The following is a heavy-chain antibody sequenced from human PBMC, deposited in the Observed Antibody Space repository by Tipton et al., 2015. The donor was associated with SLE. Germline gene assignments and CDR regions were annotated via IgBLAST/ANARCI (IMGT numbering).Heavy chain of an antibody. CDR2: INPSGSYP. J-gene: IGHJ5*02. CDR3: ARKSRLREGWFDP. V-gene: IGHV1-46*01. Sequence: QSGPEVKKPGASVKVSCKASGYTFTDYYIHWVRQAPGQGPEWMGIINPSGSYPTYAQRFQGRVTMTRDTSTSTVYMELSSLRFDDTAVYYCARKSRLREGWFDPWGQGTLVTVSS. D-gene: IGHD3-16*01. CDR1: GYTFTDYY.